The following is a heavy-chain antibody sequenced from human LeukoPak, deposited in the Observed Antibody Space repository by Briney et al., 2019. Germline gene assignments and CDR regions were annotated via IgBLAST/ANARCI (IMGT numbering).Heavy chain of an antibody. CDR2: IKQDGSEK. CDR3: ARMVRGVTFDY. D-gene: IGHD3-10*01. CDR1: GFTFSSYW. Sequence: GGSLRLSCAASGFTFSSYWMSWVRQAPGKGLXWVANIKQDGSEKYYVDSVKGRFTISRDNAKNSLYLQMNSLRAEDTAVYYCARMVRGVTFDYWGQGTLVTVSS. V-gene: IGHV3-7*03. J-gene: IGHJ4*02.